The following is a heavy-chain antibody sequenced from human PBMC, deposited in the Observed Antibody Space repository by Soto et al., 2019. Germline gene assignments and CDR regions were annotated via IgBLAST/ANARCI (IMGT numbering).Heavy chain of an antibody. V-gene: IGHV3-48*01. Sequence: GGSLRLSCAASGFTFSSYSMNWVRQAPGKGLEWVSYISSSSSTIYYADSVKGRFTISRDNAKNSLYLQMNSLRAEDTAVYYCARDGSGSYYLSPSNDYWGQGTLVTVSS. CDR1: GFTFSSYS. CDR3: ARDGSGSYYLSPSNDY. D-gene: IGHD3-10*01. J-gene: IGHJ4*02. CDR2: ISSSSSTI.